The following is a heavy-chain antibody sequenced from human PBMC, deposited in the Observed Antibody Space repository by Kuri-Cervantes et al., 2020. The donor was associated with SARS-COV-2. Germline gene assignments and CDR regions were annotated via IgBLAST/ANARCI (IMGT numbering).Heavy chain of an antibody. D-gene: IGHD3-9*01. Sequence: GGSLRLSCAASGFTFDDYAMHWVRQAPGKGLEWVSGISWNSGSIGYADSVKGRFTISRDNAKNSLYLQMNSLRAEDTALYYCAKTYKRYFDWLLLDYWGQGTLVTVSS. CDR3: AKTYKRYFDWLLLDY. CDR1: GFTFDDYA. J-gene: IGHJ4*02. V-gene: IGHV3-9*01. CDR2: ISWNSGSI.